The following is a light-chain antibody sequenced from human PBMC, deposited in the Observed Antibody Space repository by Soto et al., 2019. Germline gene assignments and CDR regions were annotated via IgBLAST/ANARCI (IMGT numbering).Light chain of an antibody. CDR1: LGISTY. Sequence: DIQLTQSPSFLSASVGGRVTITCRASLGISTYLAWYQQKPGKVPRLLIYSASTLQSGVPSRFSGSGSGTEFTLTISSLQPEDFASYYCQQLDRYPFTFGGGTKVDIK. J-gene: IGKJ4*01. CDR3: QQLDRYPFT. V-gene: IGKV1-9*01. CDR2: SAS.